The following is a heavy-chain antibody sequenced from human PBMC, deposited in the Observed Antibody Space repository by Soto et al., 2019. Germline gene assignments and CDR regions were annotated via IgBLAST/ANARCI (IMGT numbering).Heavy chain of an antibody. J-gene: IGHJ5*02. CDR2: IIPIFGTA. CDR1: GGTFSSYA. Sequence: QVQLVQSGAEVQKPGSSVKVSCQASGGTFSSYAISWVRQAPGQGLEWMGGIIPIFGTANYAQKFQGRVTITADESTSTAYMELSSLRSEDTAVYYCARARYCSSTSCYSWFDPWGQGPLVTVSS. V-gene: IGHV1-69*01. CDR3: ARARYCSSTSCYSWFDP. D-gene: IGHD2-2*01.